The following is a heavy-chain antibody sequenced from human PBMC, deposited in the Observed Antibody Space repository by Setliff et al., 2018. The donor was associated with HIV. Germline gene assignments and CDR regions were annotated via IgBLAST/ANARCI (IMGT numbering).Heavy chain of an antibody. Sequence: SETLSLTCAVYTESLTRYDWAWIRQSPEKGLEWIGEIDDSGSIIYNPSLQSRITMSVDTSENQFSLKVRSLTAADTGLYYCARVKSIKTTLVRLWPRFDLWGQGTQVTVSS. CDR1: TESLTRYD. V-gene: IGHV4-34*01. J-gene: IGHJ5*02. CDR2: IDDSGSI. CDR3: ARVKSIKTTLVRLWPRFDL. D-gene: IGHD3-10*01.